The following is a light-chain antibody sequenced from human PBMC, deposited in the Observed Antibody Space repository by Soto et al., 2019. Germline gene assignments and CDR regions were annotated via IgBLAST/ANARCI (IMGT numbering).Light chain of an antibody. J-gene: IGKJ5*01. CDR1: ETIRGL. CDR2: DTS. V-gene: IGKV3-11*01. CDR3: QQRHNSPIT. Sequence: DIVLTQYPATLSLSPGERSNLSCRARETIRGLLAWYQQRPVQPPRLLIYDTSNRATGIPARFSGSGSGTDFTLTISGLEPADLAVYYCQQRHNSPITFGQGTRLEIK.